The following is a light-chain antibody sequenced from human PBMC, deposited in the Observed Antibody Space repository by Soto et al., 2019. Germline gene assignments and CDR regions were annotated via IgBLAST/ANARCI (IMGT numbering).Light chain of an antibody. CDR3: QSDDSGYV. CDR2: GNS. V-gene: IGLV1-40*01. CDR1: SSNIGAGYD. Sequence: QSVLTQPPSVSGAPGQRVTISCTGSSSNIGAGYDVHWYQQLPGTAPKLLIYGNSNRPSGVPDRFSGSKSGTSASLAITGLQAGDEADYYCQSDDSGYVFGTGTKVTVL. J-gene: IGLJ1*01.